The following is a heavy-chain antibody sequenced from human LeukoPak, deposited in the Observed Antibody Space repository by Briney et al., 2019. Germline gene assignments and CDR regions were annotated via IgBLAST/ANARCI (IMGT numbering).Heavy chain of an antibody. J-gene: IGHJ4*02. D-gene: IGHD4-23*01. CDR1: GFTFSSYA. CDR3: ARGVYGGNPRLDY. Sequence: GRSLRLSCAASGFTFSSYAMHWVRQAPGKGLEWVAVISYDGSNKYYADSVKGRFTISRDNSKNTLYLQMNSLRAEDTAVYYCARGVYGGNPRLDYWGQGTLVTVSS. V-gene: IGHV3-30*01. CDR2: ISYDGSNK.